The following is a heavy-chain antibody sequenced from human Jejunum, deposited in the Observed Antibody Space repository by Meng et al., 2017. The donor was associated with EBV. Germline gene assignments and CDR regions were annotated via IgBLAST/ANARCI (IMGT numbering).Heavy chain of an antibody. J-gene: IGHJ3*02. CDR1: GGSISSTSYY. V-gene: IGHV4-39*07. CDR3: ARANYDILTVYSRAFDI. D-gene: IGHD3-9*01. CDR2: IYYSGSA. Sequence: QLQLQESGPGLVKPSETVSLICAVSGGSISSTSYYWGWIRQPPGKGLEWIGSIYYSGSAYYNPSLKSRVTISVDTSKNQFSLKLTSVTAADTAVFYCARANYDILTVYSRAFDIWGQGTMVTVAS.